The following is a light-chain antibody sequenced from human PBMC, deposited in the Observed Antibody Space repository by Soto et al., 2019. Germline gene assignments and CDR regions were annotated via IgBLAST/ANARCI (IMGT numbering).Light chain of an antibody. V-gene: IGKV1-5*03. J-gene: IGKJ1*01. CDR3: QQYNSYTWT. Sequence: DIQMTQSPSTLSASVGDRVTITCRASQSISSWLAWYQQKPGKAPKLLIYKASSLESGVPSRFRGSGSGTEFTLTISSLQHDDFATYYWQQYNSYTWTFGQGTKVDI. CDR1: QSISSW. CDR2: KAS.